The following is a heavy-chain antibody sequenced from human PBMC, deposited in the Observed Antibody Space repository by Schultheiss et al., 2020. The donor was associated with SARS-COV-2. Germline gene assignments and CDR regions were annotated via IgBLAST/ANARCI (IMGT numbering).Heavy chain of an antibody. CDR2: ISYDGSNK. CDR1: GFTFSSYA. J-gene: IGHJ5*02. CDR3: ARVGGQNADWFDP. D-gene: IGHD2-15*01. Sequence: GGSLRLSCAASGFTFSSYAMHWVRQAPGKGLEWVAVISYDGSNKYYADSVKGRFTISRDNAKNSLYLQMNSLRDEDTAVYYCARVGGQNADWFDPWGQGTVVTVSS. V-gene: IGHV3-30*07.